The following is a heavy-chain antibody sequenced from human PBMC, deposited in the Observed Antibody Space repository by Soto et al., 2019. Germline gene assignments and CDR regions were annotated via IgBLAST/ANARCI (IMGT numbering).Heavy chain of an antibody. CDR2: ISGSGGST. CDR3: AKTGVVYRGLGAFDI. D-gene: IGHD5-12*01. J-gene: IGHJ3*02. CDR1: GFTFSSYA. Sequence: EVQLLESGGGLVQPGGSLRLSCAASGFTFSSYAMSWVRQAPGKGLEWVSAISGSGGSTYYADSVKGRFTISRDNSKNTPYLQMNSMRAEDTAVYYCAKTGVVYRGLGAFDIWGQGTMGTVSA. V-gene: IGHV3-23*01.